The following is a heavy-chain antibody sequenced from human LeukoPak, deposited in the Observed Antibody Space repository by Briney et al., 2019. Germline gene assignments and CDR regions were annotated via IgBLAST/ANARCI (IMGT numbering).Heavy chain of an antibody. CDR3: ARVGVPAAIVYYFDY. CDR1: GFTFSSYA. J-gene: IGHJ4*02. D-gene: IGHD2-2*01. Sequence: GGSLRLSCAASGFTFSSYAMHRVRQAPGKGLEYVSAISSNGGSTYYANSVKGRFTNSRDNSKNTLYLQMGSLRAEDMAVYYCARVGVPAAIVYYFDYWGQGTLVTVSS. CDR2: ISSNGGST. V-gene: IGHV3-64*01.